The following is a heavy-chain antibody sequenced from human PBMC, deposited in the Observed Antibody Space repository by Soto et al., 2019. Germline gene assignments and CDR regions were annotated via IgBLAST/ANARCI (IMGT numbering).Heavy chain of an antibody. V-gene: IGHV4-59*08. D-gene: IGHD3-10*01. Sequence: SGTLSLTCTVSGGSLTSYYWSWIRQPPGKGQEWIGYIYYSGTTNYNPSLKSRLPMAVDTTSDQFSLALSSVTAADTAVYYCARLDAIKLSGVSYAYHYVYVRARGTALTISS. CDR2: IYYSGTT. J-gene: IGHJ6*03. CDR1: GGSLTSYY. CDR3: ARLDAIKLSGVSYAYHYVYV.